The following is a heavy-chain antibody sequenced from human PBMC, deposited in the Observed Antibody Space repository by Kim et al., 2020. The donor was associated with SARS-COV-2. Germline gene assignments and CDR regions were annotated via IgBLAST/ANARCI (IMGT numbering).Heavy chain of an antibody. Sequence: ADSVKGRFTISRDNSKNTLYLQMNSLRAEDTAVYYCAKDLGSWIPRHYDYWGQGTLVTVSS. V-gene: IGHV3-30*02. D-gene: IGHD6-13*01. CDR3: AKDLGSWIPRHYDY. J-gene: IGHJ4*02.